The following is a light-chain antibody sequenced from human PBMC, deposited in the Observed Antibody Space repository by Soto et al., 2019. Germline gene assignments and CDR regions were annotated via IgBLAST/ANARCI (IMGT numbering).Light chain of an antibody. Sequence: EIVLTPSPATLSLSPVERATLSCRASQSVSSYLAWYQQKPGQAPRLLIYDASNRAAGVPVRFSGTGSGTDFTLTISSVEPDDFAVYYCQQRSNWPPITFGQGTRLEIK. CDR3: QQRSNWPPIT. J-gene: IGKJ5*01. V-gene: IGKV3-11*01. CDR2: DAS. CDR1: QSVSSY.